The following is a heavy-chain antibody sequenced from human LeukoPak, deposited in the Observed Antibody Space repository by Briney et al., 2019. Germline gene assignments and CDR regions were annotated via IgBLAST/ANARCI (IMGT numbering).Heavy chain of an antibody. CDR2: ISSSSSTI. J-gene: IGHJ1*01. CDR1: GFTFSSYS. V-gene: IGHV3-48*01. Sequence: GGSLRLSCAASGFTFSSYSMNWVRQAPGRGLEGVSYISSSSSTIYYADSVKGRFTISRDNAKNSLYLQMNSLRAEDTAVYYCARDAYCGGDCWPHFQHWGQGTLVTVSS. CDR3: ARDAYCGGDCWPHFQH. D-gene: IGHD2-21*02.